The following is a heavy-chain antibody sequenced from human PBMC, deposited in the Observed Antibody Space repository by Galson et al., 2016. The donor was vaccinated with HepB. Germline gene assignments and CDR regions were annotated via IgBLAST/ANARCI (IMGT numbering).Heavy chain of an antibody. D-gene: IGHD4-17*01. J-gene: IGHJ4*02. CDR2: IFPGDSYA. CDR3: ARHDYGDYLGYFDS. Sequence: QSGAEVKKPGESLTISCKGFGYSFTSYWISWVRQMPGKGLEWMGRIFPGDSYANYSPSFQGHVTFSADKSISTAHLQWSSLKASDTAMYYCARHDYGDYLGYFDSWGQGTLVTVSS. CDR1: GYSFTSYW. V-gene: IGHV5-10-1*01.